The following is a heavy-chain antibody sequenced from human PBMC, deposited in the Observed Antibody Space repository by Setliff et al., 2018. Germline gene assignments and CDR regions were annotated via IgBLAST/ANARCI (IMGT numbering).Heavy chain of an antibody. CDR1: GFSFSSYW. V-gene: IGHV3-7*01. J-gene: IGHJ4*02. CDR3: ATDSGSSRLYNFWSGYSPN. D-gene: IGHD3-3*01. CDR2: IRPDGSET. Sequence: PGGSLRLSCAASGFSFSSYWMHWVRQGPGKGLEWVANIRPDGSETGSVDSVKGRFTISRDNAKNSLYLQMNSLRLEDTAVYYCATDSGSSRLYNFWSGYSPNWGQGTLVTVSS.